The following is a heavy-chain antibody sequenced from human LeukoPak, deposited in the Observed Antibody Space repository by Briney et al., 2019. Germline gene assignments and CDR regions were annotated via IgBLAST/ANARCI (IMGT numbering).Heavy chain of an antibody. V-gene: IGHV5-10-1*01. CDR1: GYSLTSYW. CDR2: IDPSDSYT. J-gene: IGHJ3*02. CDR3: AIYGGYSHAFDI. Sequence: GESLKISCKGSGYSLTSYWISWVRQMPGKGLEWMGRIDPSDSYTNYSPSFQGHVTISADKSISTAYLQWSSLKASDTAMYYCAIYGGYSHAFDIWGQGTMVTVSS. D-gene: IGHD3-22*01.